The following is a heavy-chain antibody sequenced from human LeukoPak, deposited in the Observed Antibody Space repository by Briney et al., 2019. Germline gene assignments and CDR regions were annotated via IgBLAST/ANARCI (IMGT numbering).Heavy chain of an antibody. J-gene: IGHJ2*01. V-gene: IGHV3-23*01. D-gene: IGHD2-21*02. Sequence: GGSLRLSCAASGFTFSSYAMSWVRQAPGKGLEWVSTISGSGGSTDYADSVKGRFALSRDNSKNTLFLQVNSLRADDTAVYYCAKFHSPGRVTHFYWYFDLWGRGTLVTVSS. CDR3: AKFHSPGRVTHFYWYFDL. CDR2: ISGSGGST. CDR1: GFTFSSYA.